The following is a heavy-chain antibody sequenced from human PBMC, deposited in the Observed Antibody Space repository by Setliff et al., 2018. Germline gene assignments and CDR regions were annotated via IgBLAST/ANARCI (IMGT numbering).Heavy chain of an antibody. V-gene: IGHV4-31*03. Sequence: SETLSLTCTVSGGSISSGGCYWSWIRQHPGKGLEWIGYIYYSGSTSYYNPSLKSRVTISVDTSKNQFSLKLSSVTAADTAVYYCARGRAGHSGHWGQGTLVTVSS. CDR3: ARGRAGHSGH. J-gene: IGHJ4*02. D-gene: IGHD6-19*01. CDR1: GGSISSGGCY. CDR2: IYYSGSTS.